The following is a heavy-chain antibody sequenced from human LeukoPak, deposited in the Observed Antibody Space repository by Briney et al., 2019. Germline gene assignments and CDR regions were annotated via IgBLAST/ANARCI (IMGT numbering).Heavy chain of an antibody. V-gene: IGHV1-8*01. Sequence: ASVKVSCKASGYTFTSYDINWVRQATGQGLEWMGWMNPNSGNTGYAQKFQGRVTMTRNTSISTAYMELSSLRSEDTAVYYCARGRMVRGVIITPTNWFDPWGQGTLVTVSS. CDR1: GYTFTSYD. CDR2: MNPNSGNT. CDR3: ARGRMVRGVIITPTNWFDP. J-gene: IGHJ5*02. D-gene: IGHD3-10*01.